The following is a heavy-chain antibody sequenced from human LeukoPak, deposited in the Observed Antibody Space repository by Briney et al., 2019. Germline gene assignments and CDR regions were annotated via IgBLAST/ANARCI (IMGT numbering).Heavy chain of an antibody. Sequence: HGGSLRLSCAASGFTFSSYVMFWVREAQGKGLEWVSYLTGIGGAADYADSVKGRFTASRDNSKNTVYLQMNSLSAEDTAIYYCANDFRYYFGSGTASWGQGALVTVSS. J-gene: IGHJ5*02. CDR2: LTGIGGAA. CDR3: ANDFRYYFGSGTAS. D-gene: IGHD3-10*01. CDR1: GFTFSSYV. V-gene: IGHV3-23*01.